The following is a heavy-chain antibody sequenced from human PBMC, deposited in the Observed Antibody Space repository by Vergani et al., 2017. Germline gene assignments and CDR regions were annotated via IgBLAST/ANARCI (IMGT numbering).Heavy chain of an antibody. CDR2: ISAYNGNT. Sequence: QVQLVQSGAEVKKPGASVKVSCKASGGTFSSYAISWVRQAPGQGLEWMGWISAYNGNTNYAQKLQGRVTMTTDTSTSTAYMELRSLRSDDTAVYYCAREAYGDYLSYYYYYYMDVWGKGTTVTVSS. CDR3: AREAYGDYLSYYYYYYMDV. CDR1: GGTFSSYA. J-gene: IGHJ6*03. V-gene: IGHV1-18*01. D-gene: IGHD4-17*01.